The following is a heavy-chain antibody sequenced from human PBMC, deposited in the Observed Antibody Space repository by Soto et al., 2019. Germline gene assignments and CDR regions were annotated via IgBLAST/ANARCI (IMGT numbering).Heavy chain of an antibody. V-gene: IGHV3-30*18. CDR2: LSCDATRK. CDR3: AKDGREYSSSSNVDY. D-gene: IGHD4-4*01. Sequence: PGRSLRLSCAASGFPFSLYGMNCVRRAPGKGLEWVEVLSCDATRKYYADSVKGRFTISRDNSRNTLNLEMSSPRDEDTAVYYCAKDGREYSSSSNVDYCGQGTRVTVAS. J-gene: IGHJ4*02. CDR1: GFPFSLYG.